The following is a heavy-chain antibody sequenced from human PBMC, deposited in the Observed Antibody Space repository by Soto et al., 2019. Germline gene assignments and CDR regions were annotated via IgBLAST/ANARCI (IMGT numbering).Heavy chain of an antibody. D-gene: IGHD7-27*01. V-gene: IGHV4-30-4*01. CDR1: GGSISSGGYF. Sequence: QVQLQESGPGLVEPSQTLSLTCTVSGGSISSGGYFWSWIRQPPGKGLEWIGHVYTTGSTYSNPSLASRVTISVDTSKNQFSLRLSFVTAADTAVYYCARGPAGDKVDYWGQGTLVTVSS. CDR2: VYTTGST. J-gene: IGHJ4*02. CDR3: ARGPAGDKVDY.